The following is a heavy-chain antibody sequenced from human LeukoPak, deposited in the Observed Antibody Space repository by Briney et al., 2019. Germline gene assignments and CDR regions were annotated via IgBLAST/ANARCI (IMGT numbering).Heavy chain of an antibody. CDR2: ISSSSTI. D-gene: IGHD6-19*01. CDR3: ARDQGIAVAGREDY. Sequence: GGSLRLSCSPSGFTFNTYSMYWVRQAPGKGLEWVSYISSSSTIYYADSVKGRFTISRDNAKNSLYLQMNSLRAEDTAVYYCARDQGIAVAGREDYWGQGTLVTVSS. V-gene: IGHV3-48*04. CDR1: GFTFNTYS. J-gene: IGHJ4*02.